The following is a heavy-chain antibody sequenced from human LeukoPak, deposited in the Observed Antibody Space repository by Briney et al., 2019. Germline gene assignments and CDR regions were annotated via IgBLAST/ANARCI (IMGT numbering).Heavy chain of an antibody. CDR3: ARLGGSGTTLFAPIDY. Sequence: SQTLSLTCTVSGGSITSGTYYWTWIRHHPGKGLEWIGYIYSSGDTQYNPSLRSRVTMSVDTSKNQFSLKLSSVTAADTAVYYCARLGGSGTTLFAPIDYWGQGTLVTVSS. CDR1: GGSITSGTYY. V-gene: IGHV4-31*03. J-gene: IGHJ4*02. CDR2: IYSSGDT. D-gene: IGHD3-10*01.